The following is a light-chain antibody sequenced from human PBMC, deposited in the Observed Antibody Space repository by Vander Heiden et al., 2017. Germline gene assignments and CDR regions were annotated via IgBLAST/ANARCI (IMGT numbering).Light chain of an antibody. V-gene: IGLV3-21*02. CDR1: YLGRNS. Sequence: SYVLTQPPSVSVAPGQTARITCGGNYLGRNSVHWYPQNPGQAPVLVVYDDSDRPSGNPERFSGSNSGNTATLTISRVEAGEEADYYCQVWESSSDHSNWVFGGGTKLTVL. CDR2: DDS. CDR3: QVWESSSDHSNWV. J-gene: IGLJ3*02.